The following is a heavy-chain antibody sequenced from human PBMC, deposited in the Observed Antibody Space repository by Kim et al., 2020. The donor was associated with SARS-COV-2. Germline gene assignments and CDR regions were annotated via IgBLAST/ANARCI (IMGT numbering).Heavy chain of an antibody. Sequence: SETLSLTCTISGASSSTYYWTWIRQSPGKGLEWIGHIYHTGSTTYNSSLKSRVTMSVDTSKNQFSLKLSSVTAADTAVYYCARNRSHFSAYDQQFYGMDVWGQGTTVTVSS. CDR3: ARNRSHFSAYDQQFYGMDV. J-gene: IGHJ6*02. CDR1: GASSSTYY. V-gene: IGHV4-59*01. CDR2: IYHTGST. D-gene: IGHD5-12*01.